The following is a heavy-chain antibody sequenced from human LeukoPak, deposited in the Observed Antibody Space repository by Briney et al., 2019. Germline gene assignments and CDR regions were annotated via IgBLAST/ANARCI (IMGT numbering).Heavy chain of an antibody. CDR2: IYYSGST. J-gene: IGHJ5*02. CDR3: ARAREGSGGSHNWFDP. D-gene: IGHD2-15*01. V-gene: IGHV4-59*01. Sequence: SETLSLTCTVSGGSLSSYYWSWIRQPPGQGLEGIGYIYYSGSTNYNPSLKSRVTISVDTSKNQFSLKLSSVTAADTAVYYCARAREGSGGSHNWFDPWGQGTLVTVSS. CDR1: GGSLSSYY.